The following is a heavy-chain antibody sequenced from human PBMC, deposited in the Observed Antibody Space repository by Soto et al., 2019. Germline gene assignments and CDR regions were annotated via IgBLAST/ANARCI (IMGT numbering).Heavy chain of an antibody. Sequence: PSETLSLTCTVSGGSISSGGYYWSWIRQHPGKGLEWIGYIYYSGSTYYNPSLKSRVTISVDTSKNQFSLKLSSVTAADTAVYYCARVNSGYDPFGPQYYFDYWGQGTLVTVSS. CDR3: ARVNSGYDPFGPQYYFDY. V-gene: IGHV4-31*03. J-gene: IGHJ4*02. CDR2: IYYSGST. D-gene: IGHD5-12*01. CDR1: GGSISSGGYY.